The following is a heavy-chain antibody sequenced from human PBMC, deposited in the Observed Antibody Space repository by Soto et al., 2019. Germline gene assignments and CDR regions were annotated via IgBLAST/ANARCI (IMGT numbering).Heavy chain of an antibody. CDR3: ARVGRGKRDSGYGMAV. CDR2: ISYDGSNK. V-gene: IGHV3-30*03. CDR1: GFTFSSYG. J-gene: IGHJ6*02. Sequence: GGSLILSCAASGFTFSSYGMHWVRQAPGKGLEWVAVISYDGSNKYYADSVKGRFTISRDNSKNTLYLQMNSLRAEDTAVYSWARVGRGKRDSGYGMAVWAQGTTVTVPS. D-gene: IGHD3-10*01.